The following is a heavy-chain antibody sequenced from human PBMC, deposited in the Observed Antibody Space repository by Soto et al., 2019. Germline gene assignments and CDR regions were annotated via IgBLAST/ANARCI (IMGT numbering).Heavy chain of an antibody. CDR2: INPNSGGT. CDR3: ARVSNGDAFDI. D-gene: IGHD4-4*01. V-gene: IGHV1-2*04. Sequence: ASVKVSCKASGYTFTGYYMHWVRQAPGQGLEWMGWINPNSGGTNYAQKFQGWVTMARDTSISTAYMELSRLRSDDTAVYYCARVSNGDAFDIWGQGTMVTVSS. J-gene: IGHJ3*02. CDR1: GYTFTGYY.